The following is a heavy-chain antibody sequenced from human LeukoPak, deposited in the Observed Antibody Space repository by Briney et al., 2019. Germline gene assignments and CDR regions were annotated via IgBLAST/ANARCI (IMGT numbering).Heavy chain of an antibody. CDR3: ARGPSYCGGHCYYYFDY. CDR1: GFTFSNYW. J-gene: IGHJ4*02. CDR2: IKEDGSEM. Sequence: GGSLRLSCVASGFTFSNYWMSWVRQAPGKGLEWVANIKEDGSEMSYVDSVKGRFTISRDSAKNSLYLQMNSLRAEDTAVYYCARGPSYCGGHCYYYFDYWGQGTLVTVSS. D-gene: IGHD2-21*01. V-gene: IGHV3-7*01.